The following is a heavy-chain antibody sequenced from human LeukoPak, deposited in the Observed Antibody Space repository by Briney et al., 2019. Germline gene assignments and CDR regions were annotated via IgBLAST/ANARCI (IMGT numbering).Heavy chain of an antibody. Sequence: ASVKVSCKASGYTFTSYGISWVRQAPGQGLEWMGWISAYNGNTNYAQKLQGRVTMTTDTSTSTAYMELRSLRSDDTAVYCCARDDSSGYYYGVGIDYWGQGTLVTVSS. CDR1: GYTFTSYG. J-gene: IGHJ4*02. D-gene: IGHD3-22*01. CDR2: ISAYNGNT. V-gene: IGHV1-18*01. CDR3: ARDDSSGYYYGVGIDY.